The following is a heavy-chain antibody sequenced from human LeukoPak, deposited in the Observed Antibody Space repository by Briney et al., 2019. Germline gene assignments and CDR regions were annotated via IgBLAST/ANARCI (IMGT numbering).Heavy chain of an antibody. V-gene: IGHV1-2*06. CDR1: GYTFTGYY. J-gene: IGHJ4*02. CDR3: ARDLGYYGSGRPNTLDY. D-gene: IGHD3-10*01. Sequence: ASVKVSFKASGYTFTGYYMHWVRQAPGQGLEWMGRINPNSGGTNYAQKFQGRVTMTRDTSISTAYMELSRLRSDDTAVYYCARDLGYYGSGRPNTLDYWGQGTLVTVSS. CDR2: INPNSGGT.